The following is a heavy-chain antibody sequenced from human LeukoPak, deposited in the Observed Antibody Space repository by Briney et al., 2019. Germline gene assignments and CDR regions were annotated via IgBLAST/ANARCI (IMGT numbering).Heavy chain of an antibody. CDR2: IYYSGST. Sequence: SETLSLTCTVSGGSISSYYWSWIRQPPGKGLEWIGYIYYSGSTNYNPSLKSRVTISVDTSKNQFSLKLSSVTAADTAVYYCAKPRWGSGWSYGMDVWGQGTTVTVSS. CDR1: GGSISSYY. J-gene: IGHJ6*02. V-gene: IGHV4-59*08. D-gene: IGHD3-16*01. CDR3: AKPRWGSGWSYGMDV.